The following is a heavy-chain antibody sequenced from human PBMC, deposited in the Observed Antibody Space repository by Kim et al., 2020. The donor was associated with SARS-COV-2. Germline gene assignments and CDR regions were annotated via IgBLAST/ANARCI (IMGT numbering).Heavy chain of an antibody. V-gene: IGHV3-53*01. CDR3: ASSDRYDILTGFMRPDYYYGMDV. Sequence: GGSLRLSCAASGFTVSSNYMSWVRQAPGKGLEWVSVIYSGGSTYYADSVKGRFTISRDNSKNTLYLQMNSLRAEDTAVYYCASSDRYDILTGFMRPDYYYGMDVWGQGTTVTVSS. CDR2: IYSGGST. J-gene: IGHJ6*02. CDR1: GFTVSSNY. D-gene: IGHD3-9*01.